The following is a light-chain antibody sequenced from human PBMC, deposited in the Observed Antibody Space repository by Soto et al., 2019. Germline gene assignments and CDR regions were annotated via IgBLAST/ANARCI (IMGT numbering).Light chain of an antibody. CDR2: CXS. V-gene: IGKV3-20*01. CDR3: HQYGISTRT. J-gene: IGKJ5*01. Sequence: TQSPATLPLSPGERATITXRARQSVTHSSLAWYQQKVGXAPRXXXDCXSNSATGIPDRLSGSGSATEFTRTITRLDPEEFAGYYFHQYGISTRTFGQGTRLEIK. CDR1: QSVTHSS.